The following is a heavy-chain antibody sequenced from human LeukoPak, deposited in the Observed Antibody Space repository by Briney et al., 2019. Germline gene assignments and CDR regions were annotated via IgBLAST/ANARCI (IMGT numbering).Heavy chain of an antibody. D-gene: IGHD6-19*01. CDR1: GFIFSRYW. V-gene: IGHV3-7*01. Sequence: GGSLRLSCAASGFIFSRYWMSWVRQAPGKGLEWAANIKEDGSEKYYVDSVKGRFTISRDNAKNSLYVQMNSLRAEDTAVYYCARRTYSSGWYYFDYWGQGTLVTVSS. CDR3: ARRTYSSGWYYFDY. J-gene: IGHJ4*02. CDR2: IKEDGSEK.